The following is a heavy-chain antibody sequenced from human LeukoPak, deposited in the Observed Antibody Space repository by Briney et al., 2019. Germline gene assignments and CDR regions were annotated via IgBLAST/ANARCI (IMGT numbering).Heavy chain of an antibody. CDR1: GGSISNYY. CDR3: ARRIHTNDWYRDDS. J-gene: IGHJ4*02. D-gene: IGHD6-19*01. Sequence: PSETLSLTCTVSGGSISNYYWSWIRQPPGKGLEWIGYIYYSGNTHYNPSLQSRVTISVDTSKNQFSLRLSSVTAADTAVYHCARRIHTNDWYRDDSWGQGTLVTVSS. V-gene: IGHV4-59*01. CDR2: IYYSGNT.